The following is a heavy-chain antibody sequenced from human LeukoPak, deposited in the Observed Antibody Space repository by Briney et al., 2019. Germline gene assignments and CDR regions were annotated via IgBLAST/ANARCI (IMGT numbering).Heavy chain of an antibody. D-gene: IGHD3-10*01. CDR1: GYTFTGYY. CDR2: INPNSGGT. Sequence: ASVKVSRKASGYTFTGYYMHWVRQAPGQGLEWMGWINPNSGGTNYAQKFQGRVTMTRDTSISTAYMELSRLRSDDTAVYYCARDAPYYGSGSYYLRDDYWGQGTLVTVSS. V-gene: IGHV1-2*02. J-gene: IGHJ4*02. CDR3: ARDAPYYGSGSYYLRDDY.